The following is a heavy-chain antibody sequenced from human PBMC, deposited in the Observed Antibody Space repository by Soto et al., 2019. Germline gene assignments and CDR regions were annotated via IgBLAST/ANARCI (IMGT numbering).Heavy chain of an antibody. CDR1: GGSISSYY. Sequence: SETLSLTCTVSGGSISSYYWSWIRQPPGKGLEWIGYIYYSGITDYNPSLKSRVTISVDTSKSQFSLKLSSVTAADTAVYYCARESAGSGKNNWFDPWGQGTLVTVSS. CDR2: IYYSGIT. D-gene: IGHD3-10*01. V-gene: IGHV4-59*01. CDR3: ARESAGSGKNNWFDP. J-gene: IGHJ5*02.